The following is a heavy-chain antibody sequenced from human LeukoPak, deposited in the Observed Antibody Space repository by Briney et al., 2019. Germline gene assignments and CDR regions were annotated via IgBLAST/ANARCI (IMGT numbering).Heavy chain of an antibody. CDR1: GGSISSYY. V-gene: IGHV4-4*07. Sequence: SETLSLTCTVSGGSISSYYRSWIRQPVGKGLEWIGRMYTSGSTNYNPSLKSRVTMSVDTSKNQFSLKLSSVTAADTAVYYCAREGNYYDSSGYYYWYFDYWGQGTLVTVPS. D-gene: IGHD3-22*01. J-gene: IGHJ4*02. CDR3: AREGNYYDSSGYYYWYFDY. CDR2: MYTSGST.